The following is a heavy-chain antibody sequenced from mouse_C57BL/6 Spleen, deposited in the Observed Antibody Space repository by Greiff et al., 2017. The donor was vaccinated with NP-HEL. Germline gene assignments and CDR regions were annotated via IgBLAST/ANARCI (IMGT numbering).Heavy chain of an antibody. CDR3: VRQDYGSDAY. J-gene: IGHJ3*01. D-gene: IGHD1-1*01. CDR2: IRSKSNNYAT. Sequence: EVQGVESGGGLVQPKGSLKLSCAASGFSFNTYAMNWVRQAPGKGLEWVARIRSKSNNYATYYADSVKDRFTISRDDSESMLYLQMNNLKTEDTAMYYCVRQDYGSDAYWGQGTLVTVSA. V-gene: IGHV10-1*01. CDR1: GFSFNTYA.